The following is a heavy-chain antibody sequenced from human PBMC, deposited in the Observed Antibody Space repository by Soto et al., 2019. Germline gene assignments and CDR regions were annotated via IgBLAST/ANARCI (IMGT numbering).Heavy chain of an antibody. CDR2: IIPISGPA. V-gene: IGHV1-69*12. CDR1: GGTFSSYA. D-gene: IGHD3-3*01. Sequence: QVQLVQSGTEVKKPGSSVKVSCKASGGTFSSYAISWVRQAPGQGLEWMGGIIPISGPANYAQRFQGRVTITADESTTTGKMELSNLRSEDTAVYYCATAAGGGYYPFWLDYWGQGTLVTVSS. CDR3: ATAAGGGYYPFWLDY. J-gene: IGHJ4*02.